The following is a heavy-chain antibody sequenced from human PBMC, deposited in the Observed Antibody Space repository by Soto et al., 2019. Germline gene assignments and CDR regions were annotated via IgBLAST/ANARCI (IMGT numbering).Heavy chain of an antibody. CDR3: AKDQGYDYVWGSYLGFDY. D-gene: IGHD3-16*02. CDR2: ISGSGGST. J-gene: IGHJ4*02. V-gene: IGHV3-23*01. CDR1: GFTFSSYA. Sequence: GGSLRLSCAASGFTFSSYAMSWVRQAPGKGLEWVSAISGSGGSTYYADSVKGRFTISRDNSKNTLYLQMNSLRAEDTAVYYCAKDQGYDYVWGSYLGFDYWGQGTLVTVSS.